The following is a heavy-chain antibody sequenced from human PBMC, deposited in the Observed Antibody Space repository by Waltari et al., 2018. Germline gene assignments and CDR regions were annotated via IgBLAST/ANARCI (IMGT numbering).Heavy chain of an antibody. Sequence: EVQLVESGGGLIQPGGSLRLSCAASGFTVSSNYMSWVRQAPGKGLEWVSGIYRGCSTYYADSVKGRFTISRDNSKNTLYLQMNSLRAEDTAVYYCASMAHIYQRVFDYWGQGTLVTVSS. CDR1: GFTVSSNY. J-gene: IGHJ4*02. V-gene: IGHV3-53*01. D-gene: IGHD2-2*01. CDR3: ASMAHIYQRVFDY. CDR2: IYRGCST.